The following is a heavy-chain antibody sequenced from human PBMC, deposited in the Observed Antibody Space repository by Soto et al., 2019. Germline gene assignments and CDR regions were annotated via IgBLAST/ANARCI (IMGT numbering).Heavy chain of an antibody. CDR3: ARGSIAARHDAFDI. V-gene: IGHV4-34*01. Sequence: SETLSLTCAVYGGSFSGYYWSWIRQPPGKGLEWIGEINHSGSTNYNPSLKSRVTISVDTSKNQFSLKLSSETAADTAVYYCARGSIAARHDAFDIWGQGTMGTVSS. D-gene: IGHD6-6*01. CDR1: GGSFSGYY. J-gene: IGHJ3*02. CDR2: INHSGST.